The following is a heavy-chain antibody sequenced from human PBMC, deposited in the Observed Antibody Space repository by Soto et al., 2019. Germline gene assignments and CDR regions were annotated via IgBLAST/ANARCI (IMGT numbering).Heavy chain of an antibody. V-gene: IGHV1-2*04. D-gene: IGHD4-17*01. CDR2: INPNSGGT. CDR1: GYTFTGYY. CDR3: AREYGDYGGEAFDI. Sequence: ASVKVSCKASGYTFTGYYMHWVRQAPGQGLEWMGWINPNSGGTNYAQKFQGWVTMTRDTSISTAYMELSRLRSDDTAVYYCAREYGDYGGEAFDIWGQGTMVTVSS. J-gene: IGHJ3*02.